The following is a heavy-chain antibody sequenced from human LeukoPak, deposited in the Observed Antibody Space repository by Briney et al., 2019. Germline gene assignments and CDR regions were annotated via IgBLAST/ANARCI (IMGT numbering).Heavy chain of an antibody. D-gene: IGHD1-1*01. CDR1: GFTFISYS. V-gene: IGHV3-21*01. CDR2: ISSSSSYI. J-gene: IGHJ4*02. CDR3: ARDPRTVRI. Sequence: GGSLRLSCSASGFTFISYSMNWVRQAPGKGLEWVSSISSSSSYIYYADSVKGRFTISRDNAKNSLYLQVNSLRVEDTAVYYCARDPRTVRIWGQGTLVTVSS.